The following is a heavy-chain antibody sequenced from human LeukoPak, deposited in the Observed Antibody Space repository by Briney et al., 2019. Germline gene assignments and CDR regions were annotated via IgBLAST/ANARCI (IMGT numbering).Heavy chain of an antibody. CDR3: ASAGLIDPFAY. CDR1: GGSISGYY. Sequence: PSETLSLTCTVSGGSISGYYWSWIRQPPGKGLEWIGFMDYTGSSNYNPSLKSRVTISLGTSKNQFSLKLGSVTAADTAVYYCASAGLIDPFAYWGQGTLVTVSS. V-gene: IGHV4-59*08. J-gene: IGHJ4*02. D-gene: IGHD2/OR15-2a*01. CDR2: MDYTGSS.